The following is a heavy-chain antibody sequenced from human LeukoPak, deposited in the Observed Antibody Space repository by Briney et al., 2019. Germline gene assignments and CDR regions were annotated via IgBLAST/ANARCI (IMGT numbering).Heavy chain of an antibody. CDR3: ARELTSMDV. V-gene: IGHV3-33*01. J-gene: IGHJ6*02. CDR1: GFTFSSYG. D-gene: IGHD2-2*01. Sequence: GRSLRLSCAASGFTFSSYGMHWVRQAPGKGLEWVGVIWYDGSNKYYAGSVKGRFTISRDNSKNTLYLQMTSLRAEDTAVYYCARELTSMDVWGQGTTVTVSS. CDR2: IWYDGSNK.